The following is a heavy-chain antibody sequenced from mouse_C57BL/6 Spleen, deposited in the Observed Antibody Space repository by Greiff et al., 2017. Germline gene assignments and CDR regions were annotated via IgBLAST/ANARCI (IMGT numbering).Heavy chain of an antibody. Sequence: QVQLQQPGAELVMPGASVKLSCKVSGYTFTSYWMHWVKQRPGQGLEWIGEIDPSDSYTNYNQKFKGKSTLTVDKSSSTAYMQLSSLTSEDSAVYYCARQYYGSENWYFDVWGTGTTVTVSS. CDR1: GYTFTSYW. CDR3: ARQYYGSENWYFDV. D-gene: IGHD1-1*01. J-gene: IGHJ1*03. CDR2: IDPSDSYT. V-gene: IGHV1-69*01.